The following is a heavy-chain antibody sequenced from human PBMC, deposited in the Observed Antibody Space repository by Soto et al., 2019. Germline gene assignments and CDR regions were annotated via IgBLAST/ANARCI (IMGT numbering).Heavy chain of an antibody. J-gene: IGHJ6*01. V-gene: IGHV3-33*01. CDR2: IYYDGSNE. CDR1: GFIFSDYG. CDR3: ARWWNDEEWVETMDV. D-gene: IGHD1-1*01. Sequence: QVQLVESGGAVVQPGRSLRLACETSGFIFSDYGMHWVRQAPGKGLEWEAVIYYDGSNEHSSDSVRGRFAISIDNSKNILDLQMNSLRAEDTAIYYCARWWNDEEWVETMDVWGQGTTVTVSS.